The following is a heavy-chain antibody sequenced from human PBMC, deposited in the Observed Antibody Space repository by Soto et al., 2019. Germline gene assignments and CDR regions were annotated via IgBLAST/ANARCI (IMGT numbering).Heavy chain of an antibody. Sequence: GGSLRLSCAVSGFTFSDYGMHWVRQAPGKGLEWVAVMSYAGTYKYYADSVKGRFTISRDLSANTLFLQMNSLRLEDTAVYFCAKEMYPRTVLDSSSPWGDYWGQGTLVTVSS. J-gene: IGHJ4*02. CDR2: MSYAGTYK. CDR3: AKEMYPRTVLDSSSPWGDY. CDR1: GFTFSDYG. V-gene: IGHV3-30*18. D-gene: IGHD6-6*01.